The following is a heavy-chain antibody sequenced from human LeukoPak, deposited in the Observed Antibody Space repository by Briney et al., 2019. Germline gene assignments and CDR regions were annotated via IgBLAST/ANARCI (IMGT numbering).Heavy chain of an antibody. Sequence: SVKVSCKASGFTFTSSAMQWVRQARGQRLEWIGWIVVGSGNTNYAQKFQEGVTITRDMSTSTAYMELSSLRSEDTAVYYCAAVIGSGGDPGLFDYWGQGTLVTVSS. V-gene: IGHV1-58*02. CDR1: GFTFTSSA. D-gene: IGHD2-15*01. CDR2: IVVGSGNT. CDR3: AAVIGSGGDPGLFDY. J-gene: IGHJ4*02.